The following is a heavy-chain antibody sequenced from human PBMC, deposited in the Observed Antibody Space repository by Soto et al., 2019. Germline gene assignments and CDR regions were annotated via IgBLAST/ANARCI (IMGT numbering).Heavy chain of an antibody. CDR3: TGSLSFAFDI. J-gene: IGHJ3*02. V-gene: IGHV3-74*01. CDR1: GFTFSSYW. CDR2: MNMDGNRI. D-gene: IGHD7-27*01. Sequence: GGSLRLSCAASGFTFSSYWMHWVRQAPGKGLEWVSRMNMDGNRISYVDSVKGRCTISRDNAKNTFYMEMNSARVEDTAVYYCTGSLSFAFDIWGQGTMVTVSS.